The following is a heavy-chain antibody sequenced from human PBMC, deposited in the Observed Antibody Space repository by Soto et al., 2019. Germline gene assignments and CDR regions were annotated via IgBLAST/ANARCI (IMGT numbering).Heavy chain of an antibody. Sequence: QVDLQESGPGLVKPSQTLSLTCSVSGDSLTIGGHYWTWIRQHPGKGLEWIGYIYNSGSTYYSPTLKSRVTISVDTSENRFSLKLASVTAADTAVYYCARGGDGFDLWGQGKMVTVSS. J-gene: IGHJ3*01. CDR2: IYNSGST. V-gene: IGHV4-31*03. CDR1: GDSLTIGGHY. CDR3: ARGGDGFDL.